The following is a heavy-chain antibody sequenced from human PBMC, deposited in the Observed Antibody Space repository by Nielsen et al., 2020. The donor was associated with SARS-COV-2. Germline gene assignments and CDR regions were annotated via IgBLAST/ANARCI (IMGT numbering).Heavy chain of an antibody. CDR1: GYTFTGYY. J-gene: IGHJ3*02. V-gene: IGHV1-2*04. D-gene: IGHD1-26*01. CDR3: ARDRERAFDI. CDR2: INPNSGGT. Sequence: ASVKVSCKASGYTFTGYYMHWVRQAPGQGLEWMEWINPNSGGTNFAQKFQGWVTMTRDTSTSTVYMDLSSLRSEDTAVYYCARDRERAFDIWGQGTMVTVSS.